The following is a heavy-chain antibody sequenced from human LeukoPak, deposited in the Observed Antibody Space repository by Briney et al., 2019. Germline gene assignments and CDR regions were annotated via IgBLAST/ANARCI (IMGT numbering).Heavy chain of an antibody. Sequence: ASVKVSCKASGYTFTGYYMHWVRQAPGQGLEWMGWINPNSGGTNYAQKFQGRVTMTRDTSISTAYMELSRLRSDDTAVCYCARTYYDSSGYYYLKKTHAFDIWGQGTMVTVSS. CDR2: INPNSGGT. V-gene: IGHV1-2*02. D-gene: IGHD3-22*01. CDR3: ARTYYDSSGYYYLKKTHAFDI. J-gene: IGHJ3*02. CDR1: GYTFTGYY.